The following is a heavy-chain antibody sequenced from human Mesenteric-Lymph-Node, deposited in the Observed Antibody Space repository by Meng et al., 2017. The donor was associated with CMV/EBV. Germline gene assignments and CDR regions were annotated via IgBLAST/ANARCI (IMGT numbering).Heavy chain of an antibody. CDR2: ITAYNGNT. Sequence: ASVKVSCKASRYMFTSYGISWVRQAPGQGLEWMGWITAYNGNTNYAQKLQGRVTMTTDTSTSTAYMELRSLRSDDTAVYYCATAPSTLDAFDMWGQGIMVTVSS. J-gene: IGHJ3*02. D-gene: IGHD2-15*01. V-gene: IGHV1-18*01. CDR3: ATAPSTLDAFDM. CDR1: RYMFTSYG.